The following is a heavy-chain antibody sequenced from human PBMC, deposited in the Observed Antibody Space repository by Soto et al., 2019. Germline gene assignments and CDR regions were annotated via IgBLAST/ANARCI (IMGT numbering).Heavy chain of an antibody. J-gene: IGHJ4*02. Sequence: EVQLLESGGGLAQPGGSLRLSCAAAGFTFSSYAMSWVRQAPGKGLEWVSATSGSGGSTYYADSVKGRFTISRDNSKNTLYLQMNSLRAEDTAVYYCAKDSFRGYSYGYIDYWGQGTLVTVSS. CDR1: GFTFSSYA. CDR2: TSGSGGST. V-gene: IGHV3-23*01. D-gene: IGHD5-18*01. CDR3: AKDSFRGYSYGYIDY.